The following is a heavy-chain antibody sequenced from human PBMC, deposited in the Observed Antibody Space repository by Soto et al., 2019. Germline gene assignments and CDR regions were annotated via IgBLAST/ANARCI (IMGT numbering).Heavy chain of an antibody. CDR2: ISAYNGNT. V-gene: IGHV1-18*01. CDR1: GYTFTSYG. Sequence: QVQLVQSGAEVKKPGASVKVSCKASGYTFTSYGISWVRQAPGQGVEWMGWISAYNGNTNYAQKLQGRVTMTTDTSTSTAYMELRSLRSDDTAVYYCAREHSTDYGDYGRSGNYFDYWGQGTLVTVSS. D-gene: IGHD4-17*01. CDR3: AREHSTDYGDYGRSGNYFDY. J-gene: IGHJ4*02.